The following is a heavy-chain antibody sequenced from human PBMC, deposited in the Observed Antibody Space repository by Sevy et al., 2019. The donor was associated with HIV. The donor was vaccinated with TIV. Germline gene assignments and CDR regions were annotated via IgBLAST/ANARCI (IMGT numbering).Heavy chain of an antibody. CDR2: IYHSGST. D-gene: IGHD3-22*01. Sequence: SETLSLTCAVSGGSISSGGYSWSWIRQPPGKGLEWIGYIYHSGSTYYNPSLKSRVTISVDRSKNQFSLKLSSVTAAATAVYYCASGGYYDSSGYYYFDYWGQGTLVTVSS. V-gene: IGHV4-30-2*01. CDR3: ASGGYYDSSGYYYFDY. CDR1: GGSISSGGYS. J-gene: IGHJ4*02.